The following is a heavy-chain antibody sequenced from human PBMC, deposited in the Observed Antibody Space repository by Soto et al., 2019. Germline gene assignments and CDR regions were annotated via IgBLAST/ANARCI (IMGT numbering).Heavy chain of an antibody. CDR2: ISYDGSNK. CDR1: GFTFSSYG. J-gene: IGHJ6*02. D-gene: IGHD3-22*01. CDR3: AKGFLPSWLGAYGMDV. V-gene: IGHV3-30*18. Sequence: QVQLVESGGGVVQPGRSLRLSCAASGFTFSSYGMHWVRQAPGKGLEWVAVISYDGSNKYYADSVKGRFTISRDNSKNTLYLQMNSLRAEDTAVYYCAKGFLPSWLGAYGMDVWGQGTTVTVS.